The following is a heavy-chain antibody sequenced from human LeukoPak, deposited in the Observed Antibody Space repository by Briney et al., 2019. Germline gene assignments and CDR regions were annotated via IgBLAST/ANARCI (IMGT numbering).Heavy chain of an antibody. Sequence: GRSLRLSCAAFGFTFDDYAMHWVRQAPGKGLEWVSGISWNSGSIGYADSVKGRFTISRDNAKNSLYLQMNSLRAEDTALYYCAKVRTTNYYYGMDVWGQGTTVTVSS. CDR1: GFTFDDYA. V-gene: IGHV3-9*01. CDR3: AKVRTTNYYYGMDV. CDR2: ISWNSGSI. J-gene: IGHJ6*02. D-gene: IGHD1-7*01.